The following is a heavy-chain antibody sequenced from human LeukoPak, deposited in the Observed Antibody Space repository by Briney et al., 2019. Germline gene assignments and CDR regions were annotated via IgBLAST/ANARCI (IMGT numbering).Heavy chain of an antibody. Sequence: GGSLRLSCAASGFTFSSYGMSWVRQAPGKGLEWVSAISGSGGSTYYADSVKGRLTISRDNSKNTLYLQMNSLRAEDTAVYYCAKDQEDVLRYFDWLLNVYYFDYWGQGTLVTVSS. CDR1: GFTFSSYG. J-gene: IGHJ4*02. CDR2: ISGSGGST. CDR3: AKDQEDVLRYFDWLLNVYYFDY. D-gene: IGHD3-9*01. V-gene: IGHV3-23*01.